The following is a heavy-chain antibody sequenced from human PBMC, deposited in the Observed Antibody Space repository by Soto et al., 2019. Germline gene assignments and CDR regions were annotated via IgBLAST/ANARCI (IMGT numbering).Heavy chain of an antibody. CDR3: ARTVGAAYYFDF. V-gene: IGHV4-59*10. CDR2: VYMSGST. D-gene: IGHD1-26*01. CDR1: GGSFSGYY. J-gene: IGHJ4*02. Sequence: PSETLSPTCAVYGGSFSGYYWSWIRQPPGKGLEWIGRVYMSGSTNYNPSLKSRVTMSIDTSNNYFSLDLKSVTAADTAVYYCARTVGAAYYFDFWGQGALVTVSS.